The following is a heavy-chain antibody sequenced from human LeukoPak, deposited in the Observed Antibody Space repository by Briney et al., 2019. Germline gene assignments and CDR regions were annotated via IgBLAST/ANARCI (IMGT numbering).Heavy chain of an antibody. V-gene: IGHV4-31*03. CDR3: ARSPTVTYPEYYFDY. J-gene: IGHJ4*02. CDR2: IYYSGST. D-gene: IGHD4-17*01. CDR1: GGSISSGGYY. Sequence: SQTLSLTCIVSGGSISSGGYYWSWIRQHPGKGLEWIGYIYYSGSTYYNPSLKSRVTISVDTSKNQFSLKLSSVTAADTAVYYCARSPTVTYPEYYFDYWGQGTLVTVSS.